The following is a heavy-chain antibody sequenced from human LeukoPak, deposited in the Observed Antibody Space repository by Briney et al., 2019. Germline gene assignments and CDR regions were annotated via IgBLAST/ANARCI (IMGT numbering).Heavy chain of an antibody. V-gene: IGHV1-46*01. D-gene: IGHD1-7*01. Sequence: SSEKVSCKASGYTFTSYYMHWVRQAPGQGLEWMGIINPSGGSTSYAQKFQGRVTMTRDTSTSTVYMELSSLRSEDTAVYYCASEFSHRLELAYFDYWGQGTLVTVSS. CDR1: GYTFTSYY. CDR3: ASEFSHRLELAYFDY. J-gene: IGHJ4*02. CDR2: INPSGGST.